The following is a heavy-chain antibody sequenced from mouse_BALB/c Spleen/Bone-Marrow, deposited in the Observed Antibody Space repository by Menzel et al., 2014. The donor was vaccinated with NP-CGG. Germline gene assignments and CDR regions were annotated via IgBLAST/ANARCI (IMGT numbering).Heavy chain of an antibody. CDR1: GFAFSSYD. CDR3: ARGYYYGSSFDY. J-gene: IGHJ2*01. D-gene: IGHD1-1*01. Sequence: EVQRVESGGGLVKPGGSLKLSCAASGFAFSSYDMSWVRRTPEKRLEWVAYISSGGGSTYYPDTVKGRFTISRDNAKNTLYLQMSSLKSEDTAMYYCARGYYYGSSFDYWGQGTTLTVSS. V-gene: IGHV5-12-1*01. CDR2: ISSGGGST.